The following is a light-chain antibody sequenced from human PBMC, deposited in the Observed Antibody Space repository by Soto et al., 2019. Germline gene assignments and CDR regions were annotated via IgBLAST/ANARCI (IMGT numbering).Light chain of an antibody. V-gene: IGKV1-39*01. CDR2: AAS. J-gene: IGKJ5*01. Sequence: DIQMTQSPSSLSASLGARVTITCRASQSISNFLNWFQHKPGKAPKVLISAASTLQSGVPSRFSGSVSGTDFTLTISSLQPEDSASYYCQQYYNSVLTFGGGTRLEI. CDR1: QSISNF. CDR3: QQYYNSVLT.